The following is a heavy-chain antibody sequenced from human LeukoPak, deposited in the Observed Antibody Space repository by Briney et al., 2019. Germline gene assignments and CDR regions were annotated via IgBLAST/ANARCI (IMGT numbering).Heavy chain of an antibody. CDR3: AKLGTTVTTPIDY. CDR1: GFTFSSYG. CDR2: ISYDGSNK. Sequence: GGSLRLSCAASGFTFSSYGMHWVRQAPGKGLEWVAVISYDGSNKYYADFVKGRFTISRDNPKNTLYLQMNSLRAEDTAVYYCAKLGTTVTTPIDYWGQGTLVTVSS. V-gene: IGHV3-30*18. D-gene: IGHD4-17*01. J-gene: IGHJ4*02.